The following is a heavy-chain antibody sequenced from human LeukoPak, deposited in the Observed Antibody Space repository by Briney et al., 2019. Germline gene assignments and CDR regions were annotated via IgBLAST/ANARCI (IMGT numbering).Heavy chain of an antibody. CDR2: IKQDGSEK. CDR1: GLTFSSYW. CDR3: GGASLGY. D-gene: IGHD7-27*01. V-gene: IGHV3-7*02. J-gene: IGHJ4*02. Sequence: GGSLRLSCAASGLTFSSYWMSWVRQAPGKGLEWVAHIKQDGSEKYYVDSMRGRFTISRDNAKNSLFLQMNSLRAEDTAVYYCGGASLGYWGQGTLVTVSS.